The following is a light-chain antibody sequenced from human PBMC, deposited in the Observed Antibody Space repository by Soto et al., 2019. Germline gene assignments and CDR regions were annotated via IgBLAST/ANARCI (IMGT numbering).Light chain of an antibody. Sequence: QYVLTQPPSVSEAPRQRVTISCSGGSSNIGNNAVNWYQQLPGKAPKLLIYYDDLLPSGVSDRFSGSKSGTSASLAISGLQSEDEADYYCAAWDDSLNGVVFGGGTKLTVL. CDR2: YDD. J-gene: IGLJ2*01. CDR1: SSNIGNNA. CDR3: AAWDDSLNGVV. V-gene: IGLV1-36*01.